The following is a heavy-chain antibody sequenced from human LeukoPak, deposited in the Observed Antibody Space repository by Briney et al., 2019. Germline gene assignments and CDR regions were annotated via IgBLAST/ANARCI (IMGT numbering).Heavy chain of an antibody. CDR2: ISGSGGST. V-gene: IGHV3-23*01. Sequence: GALRLSCAASGFTFSSYAMSWVRQAPGKGLEWVSAISGSGGSTYYADSVKGRFTISRDNSKNTLYLQMNSLRAEDTAVYYCAKDQVVRGTLDYWGQGTLVTVSS. J-gene: IGHJ4*02. CDR3: AKDQVVRGTLDY. D-gene: IGHD3-10*01. CDR1: GFTFSSYA.